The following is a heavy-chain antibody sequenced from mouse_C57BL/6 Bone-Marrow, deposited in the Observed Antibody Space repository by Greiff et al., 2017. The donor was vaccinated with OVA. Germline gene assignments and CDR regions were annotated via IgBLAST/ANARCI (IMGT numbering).Heavy chain of an antibody. Sequence: EVKLMESGGGLVQPGGSLKLSCAASGFTFSDYGMAWVRQAPRKGPEWVAFISNLAYSIYYADTVTGRFTISRENAKNTLYLEMSSLRSEDTAMYYCARRGNPYAMDYWGQGTSVTVSS. V-gene: IGHV5-15*01. CDR1: GFTFSDYG. D-gene: IGHD2-1*01. J-gene: IGHJ4*01. CDR2: ISNLAYSI. CDR3: ARRGNPYAMDY.